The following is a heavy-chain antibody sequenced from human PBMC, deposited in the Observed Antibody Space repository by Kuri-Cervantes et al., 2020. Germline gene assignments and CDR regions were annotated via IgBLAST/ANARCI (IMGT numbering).Heavy chain of an antibody. CDR3: ARRGSGWSLVY. CDR1: GFTFSNAW. CDR2: INHSGST. J-gene: IGHJ4*02. V-gene: IGHV4-34*01. D-gene: IGHD6-19*01. Sequence: ESLKISCAASGFTFSNAWMSWIRQPPGKGLEWIGEINHSGSTNYNPSLKSRVTISVDTSKNQFSLKLSSVTAADTAVYYCARRGSGWSLVYWGQGTLVTVSS.